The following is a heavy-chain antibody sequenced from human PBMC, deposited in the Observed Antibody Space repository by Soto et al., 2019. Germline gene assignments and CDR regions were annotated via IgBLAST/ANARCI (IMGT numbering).Heavy chain of an antibody. Sequence: SETLSLTCAVSGGSISSGGYSWSWIRQPPGKGLEWIGYIYHSGSTYYNPSLKSRVTISVDRSKNQFSLKLSSVTAADTAVYYCARHSPLVVVAATRSANWFDPWGQGTLVTVSS. CDR1: GGSISSGGYS. D-gene: IGHD2-15*01. V-gene: IGHV4-30-2*01. CDR3: ARHSPLVVVAATRSANWFDP. CDR2: IYHSGST. J-gene: IGHJ5*02.